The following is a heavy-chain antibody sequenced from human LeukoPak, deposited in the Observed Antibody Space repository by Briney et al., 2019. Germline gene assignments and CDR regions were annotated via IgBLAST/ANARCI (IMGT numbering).Heavy chain of an antibody. CDR2: INPNSGGT. J-gene: IGHJ4*02. Sequence: ASVKVSCKASGYTFTGYYMHWARQAPGQGLEWMGWINPNSGGTNYAQKFQGRVTMTRDTSISTAYMELSRLRSDDTAVYYCASPVNLPPGYSSSWYPFDYWGQGTLVTVSS. V-gene: IGHV1-2*02. CDR3: ASPVNLPPGYSSSWYPFDY. D-gene: IGHD6-13*01. CDR1: GYTFTGYY.